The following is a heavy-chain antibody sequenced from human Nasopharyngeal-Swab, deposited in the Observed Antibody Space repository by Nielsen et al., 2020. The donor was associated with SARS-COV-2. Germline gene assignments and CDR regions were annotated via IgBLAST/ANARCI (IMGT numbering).Heavy chain of an antibody. CDR3: ARVFCSSTSCYPGLLRYYYYGMDV. CDR2: ISSSSSYI. CDR1: GFTFSSYS. Sequence: GESLKISCAASGFTFSSYSMNWVRQAPGKGLEWVSSISSSSSYIYYADSVKGRFTISRDNAKNSLYLQMNSLRAEDTAVYYCARVFCSSTSCYPGLLRYYYYGMDVWGQGTTGTVSS. D-gene: IGHD2-2*01. J-gene: IGHJ6*02. V-gene: IGHV3-21*01.